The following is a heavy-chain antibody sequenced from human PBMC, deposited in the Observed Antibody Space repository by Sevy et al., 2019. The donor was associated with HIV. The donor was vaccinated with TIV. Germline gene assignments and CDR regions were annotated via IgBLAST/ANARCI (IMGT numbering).Heavy chain of an antibody. CDR1: GGSISSSAYY. Sequence: SETLSLTCTVSGGSISSSAYYWGWIRQPAGKCLEWIASFYYSGNTYYNPSLKSRVTISVDTPKNQFSLKLSSVTAADTAVYYCATSVSARPDDYWGQGILVTVSS. J-gene: IGHJ4*02. V-gene: IGHV4-39*01. D-gene: IGHD6-6*01. CDR2: FYYSGNT. CDR3: ATSVSARPDDY.